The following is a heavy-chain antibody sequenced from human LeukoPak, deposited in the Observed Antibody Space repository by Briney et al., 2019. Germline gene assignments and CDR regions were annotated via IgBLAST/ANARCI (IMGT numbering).Heavy chain of an antibody. CDR2: IKSKTDGGTT. Sequence: GGSLRLSCAASGFTFSNAWMSWVRQAPGKGLEWVGRIKSKTDGGTTDYAAPVKGRFTISRDDSKNTLYLQMNSLKTGDTAVYYCTTPHYYDSSGYPHDFDYWGQGTLVTVSS. J-gene: IGHJ4*02. CDR1: GFTFSNAW. D-gene: IGHD3-22*01. V-gene: IGHV3-15*01. CDR3: TTPHYYDSSGYPHDFDY.